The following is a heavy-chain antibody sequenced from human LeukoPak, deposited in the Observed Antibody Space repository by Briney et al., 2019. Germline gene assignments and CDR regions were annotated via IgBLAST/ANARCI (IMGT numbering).Heavy chain of an antibody. V-gene: IGHV4-59*08. D-gene: IGHD3-22*01. CDR3: ARQYDSSGSIDY. J-gene: IGHJ4*02. Sequence: SETLSLTCTVSGGSISSYYWSWIRQPPGKGLEWIGYIYYSGSTNYNPSLKSRVTISVDTSKHQFSLKLSSVTAAHTAVYYCARQYDSSGSIDYWGQGALVTVSS. CDR2: IYYSGST. CDR1: GGSISSYY.